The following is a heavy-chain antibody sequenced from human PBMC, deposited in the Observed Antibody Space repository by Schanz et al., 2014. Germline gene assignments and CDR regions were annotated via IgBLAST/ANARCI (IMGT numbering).Heavy chain of an antibody. Sequence: EAQLVESGGGLVQPGGSLRLSCAASGFSFGTYAMSWVRQAPGKGLEYVSAISHDGYSTYYAESVKGRFTISRDNSKNTLYLQMNSLRAEDTAVYFCAKIERNEDWGQGTLVTVSA. CDR3: AKIERNED. CDR2: ISHDGYST. V-gene: IGHV3-23*04. CDR1: GFSFGTYA. J-gene: IGHJ4*02. D-gene: IGHD1-1*01.